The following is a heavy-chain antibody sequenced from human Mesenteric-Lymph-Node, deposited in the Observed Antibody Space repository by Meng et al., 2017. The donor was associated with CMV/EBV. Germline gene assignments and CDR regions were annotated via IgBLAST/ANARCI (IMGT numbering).Heavy chain of an antibody. Sequence: SETLSLTCTVSGGSVSSGQKDYWSWIRQPPGKGLEWIGYINHNGATNQNPSLKSRVTVSADTSKRQFSLRLNSVTAADTAVYYCARSGTYCSNTACYAFDSWGQGPWSPSPQ. CDR1: GGSVSSGQKDY. J-gene: IGHJ4*02. D-gene: IGHD2-2*01. V-gene: IGHV4-61*01. CDR3: ARSGTYCSNTACYAFDS. CDR2: INHNGAT.